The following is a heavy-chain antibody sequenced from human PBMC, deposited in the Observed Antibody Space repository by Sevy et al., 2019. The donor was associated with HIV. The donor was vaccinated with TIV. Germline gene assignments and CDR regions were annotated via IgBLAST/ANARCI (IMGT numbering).Heavy chain of an antibody. CDR1: GFKFDNYA. CDR3: AKDGYSSGLLYYFDH. V-gene: IGHV3-23*01. Sequence: GGSLRPSCAASGFKFDNYAMAWVRQAPGQGLVWVSAISVSGRLSYADSVKGRFTISRDSSKKMIYLHLNSLRADDTATYYCAKDGYSSGLLYYFDHWGQGTLVTVSS. D-gene: IGHD6-19*01. CDR2: ISVSGRL. J-gene: IGHJ4*02.